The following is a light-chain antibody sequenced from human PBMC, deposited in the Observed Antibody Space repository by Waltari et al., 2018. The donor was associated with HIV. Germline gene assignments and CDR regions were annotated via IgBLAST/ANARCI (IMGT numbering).Light chain of an antibody. V-gene: IGKV1-39*01. CDR2: TTS. CDR3: QQSYTSPHT. CDR1: QSISKY. Sequence: DIQMTQSPSSLSASVGDGVTITCRASQSISKYLNWYQHKPGKAPKLLLQTTSSLQRGVPSRFRGSGSGTDFTLTISNLQCEDFATYYCQQSYTSPHTFGQGTNLEI. J-gene: IGKJ2*01.